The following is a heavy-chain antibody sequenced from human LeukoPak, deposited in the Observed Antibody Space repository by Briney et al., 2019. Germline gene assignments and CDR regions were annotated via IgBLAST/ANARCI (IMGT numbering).Heavy chain of an antibody. CDR1: GGTLSSYA. V-gene: IGHV1-69*06. CDR2: IIPIFDTA. J-gene: IGHJ5*02. CDR3: ARDRGDSSGYSAFDP. Sequence: ASVKVSCKASGGTLSSYAIIWVRQAPGQGLEWMGGIIPIFDTANYAQKFQGRVTITADKSTSTAYMELSSLRSEDTAVYYCARDRGDSSGYSAFDPWGQGTLVTVSS. D-gene: IGHD3-22*01.